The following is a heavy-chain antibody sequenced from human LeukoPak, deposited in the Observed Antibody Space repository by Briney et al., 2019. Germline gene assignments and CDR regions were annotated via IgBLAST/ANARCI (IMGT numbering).Heavy chain of an antibody. CDR2: IYYSGST. CDR1: GDSLRKSTFY. V-gene: IGHV4-39*01. CDR3: ARLVVRAYYMDV. D-gene: IGHD3-22*01. J-gene: IGHJ6*03. Sequence: SETLSLTCTVSGDSLRKSTFYWVWIRQPPGKGLEWIGSIYYSGSTYYIPSLKSRVTIFVDTSKNQFSLKLSSVTAADTAVYYCARLVVRAYYMDVWGKGTTVTVSS.